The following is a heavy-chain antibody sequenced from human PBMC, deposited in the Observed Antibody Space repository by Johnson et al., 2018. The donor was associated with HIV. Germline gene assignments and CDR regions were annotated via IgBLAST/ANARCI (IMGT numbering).Heavy chain of an antibody. CDR3: ARDVAATMIVVGGAYDAVDI. J-gene: IGHJ3*02. V-gene: IGHV3-23*04. CDR2: ISGSGGST. CDR1: GFTFSSYA. Sequence: VQLVESGGGLVQPGGSLRLSCAASGFTFSSYAMSWVRQAPGKGLEWVSAISGSGGSTYYADSVKGRFTISRDNSKNTLYLQMNSLRTEDTAVYYCARDVAATMIVVGGAYDAVDIWGQGTMVTVSS. D-gene: IGHD3-22*01.